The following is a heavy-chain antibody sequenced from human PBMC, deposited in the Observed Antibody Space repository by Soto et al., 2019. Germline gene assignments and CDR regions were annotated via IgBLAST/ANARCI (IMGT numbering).Heavy chain of an antibody. CDR3: VRGGAHGDYRLDY. D-gene: IGHD4-17*01. CDR2: INSDGSAT. Sequence: VGSLRLSCAASGFNFSIYWMHWVRQAPGKGLVWVSRINSDGSATYYADSVKGRFTISRDNAKNTLYLQMHSLRAEDTAVYYCVRGGAHGDYRLDYWGQGTPVTVSS. J-gene: IGHJ4*02. CDR1: GFNFSIYW. V-gene: IGHV3-74*01.